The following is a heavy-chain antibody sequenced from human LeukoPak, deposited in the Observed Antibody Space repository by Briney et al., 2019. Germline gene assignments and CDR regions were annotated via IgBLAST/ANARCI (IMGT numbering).Heavy chain of an antibody. D-gene: IGHD6-13*01. Sequence: GASVKVSCKASGYSLTNYYMHWVRQAPGQGLEWVGIINPSGGGTSHAQKFQGRVTMTRDTSTSTVYMELSSLRSEDTAVYYCARKRGGSWSEGTFDIWGQGTMVTVSS. CDR1: GYSLTNYY. V-gene: IGHV1-46*01. CDR2: INPSGGGT. J-gene: IGHJ3*02. CDR3: ARKRGGSWSEGTFDI.